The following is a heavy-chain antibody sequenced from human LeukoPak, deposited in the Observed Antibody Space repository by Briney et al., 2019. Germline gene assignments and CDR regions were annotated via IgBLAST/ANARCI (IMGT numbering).Heavy chain of an antibody. D-gene: IGHD2-2*01. CDR2: IRYDGSNK. J-gene: IGHJ4*02. V-gene: IGHV3-30*02. CDR3: AKAFPIVVVPAAITHDY. CDR1: GFTFSSYG. Sequence: PGGSLRLSCAASGFTFSSYGMHWVRQAPGKGLEWVAFIRYDGSNKYYADSVKGRFTISRDNSKNTLYLQMNSLRAEDTAVYYCAKAFPIVVVPAAITHDYWGREPWSPFPQ.